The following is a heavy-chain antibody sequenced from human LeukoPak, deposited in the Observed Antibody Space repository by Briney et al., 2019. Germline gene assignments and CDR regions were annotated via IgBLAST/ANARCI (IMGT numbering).Heavy chain of an antibody. D-gene: IGHD2-2*01. CDR3: AKGPPNVVVPAAMVGSDWFDP. CDR1: GFTFSSYA. CDR2: LRGSGGST. Sequence: TGGSLRFSCAASGFTFSSYAMSWVRQAPGKGLEWVLALRGSGGSTYYADSVKGRFTIARDNSKNTLYLQMNSLRAEDTAVYSCAKGPPNVVVPAAMVGSDWFDPWGQGTLVTVSS. J-gene: IGHJ5*02. V-gene: IGHV3-23*01.